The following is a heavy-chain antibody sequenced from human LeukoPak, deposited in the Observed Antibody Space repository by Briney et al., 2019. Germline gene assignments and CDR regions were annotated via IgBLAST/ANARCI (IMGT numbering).Heavy chain of an antibody. CDR3: ARDLGYYDSSGYYFSYYYYYMDV. D-gene: IGHD3-22*01. CDR2: ISPYSGGT. CDR1: GYTFTGYY. J-gene: IGHJ6*03. V-gene: IGHV1-2*06. Sequence: ASVKVSCKPSGYTFTGYYIHWVRQAPGQGLEWMGRISPYSGGTKYTQKFQGRVTMTRDTSISTAYMELSSLRSDDTAVYYCARDLGYYDSSGYYFSYYYYYMDVWGKGTTVTVSS.